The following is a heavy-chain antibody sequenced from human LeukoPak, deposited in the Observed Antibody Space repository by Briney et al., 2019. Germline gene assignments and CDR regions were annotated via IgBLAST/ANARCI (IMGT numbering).Heavy chain of an antibody. CDR1: GLTFSSYA. CDR2: ITGSGGTT. J-gene: IGHJ6*02. CDR3: ARVWYGELKVDV. V-gene: IGHV3-23*01. Sequence: GGSLRLSCAASGLTFSSYAVSWVRQAPGKGLEWVSTITGSGGTTYYADSVKGRFTISRDNSKNTLSLQMNSLRAEDTALYYCARVWYGELKVDVWGQGTTVTVSS. D-gene: IGHD3-10*01.